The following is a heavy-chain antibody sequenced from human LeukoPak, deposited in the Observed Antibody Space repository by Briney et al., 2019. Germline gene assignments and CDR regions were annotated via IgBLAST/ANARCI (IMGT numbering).Heavy chain of an antibody. V-gene: IGHV3-30*02. D-gene: IGHD3-9*01. Sequence: PGGSLRLSCAASGSTFSSYGMHWVRQAPGKGLEWVAFIRSDGGNKYYADSVKGRFTISRDNSKNALYLQMNSLRAEDTAVYYCARDGRLATFDYWGQGTLVTVSS. CDR1: GSTFSSYG. J-gene: IGHJ4*02. CDR2: IRSDGGNK. CDR3: ARDGRLATFDY.